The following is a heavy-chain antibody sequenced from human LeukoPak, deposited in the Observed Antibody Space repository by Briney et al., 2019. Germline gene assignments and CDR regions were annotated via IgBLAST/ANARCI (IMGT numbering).Heavy chain of an antibody. Sequence: ASVKVSCKTSGYTFTGYYMHWVRQAPEQGLEWMGWIIPNNGGTNYAQKFQGRVTMTRDTSISTAFMELSRLRSDDTAIYYCARANQNYFDYWGQGTLVTVPS. D-gene: IGHD1-14*01. CDR3: ARANQNYFDY. CDR1: GYTFTGYY. CDR2: IIPNNGGT. V-gene: IGHV1-2*02. J-gene: IGHJ4*02.